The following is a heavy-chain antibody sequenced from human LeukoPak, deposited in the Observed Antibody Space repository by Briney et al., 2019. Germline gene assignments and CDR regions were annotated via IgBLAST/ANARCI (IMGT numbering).Heavy chain of an antibody. D-gene: IGHD6-19*01. Sequence: PGGSLRLSCVVSGFTFSSYAMHWVRQAPGKGLEYVSAISSNGGSTYYANSVKGRFTIPRDNSKNTLYLQMGSLRVEDMAVYYCARASSGWYGYWGQGTLVTVSS. J-gene: IGHJ4*02. CDR2: ISSNGGST. V-gene: IGHV3-64*01. CDR1: GFTFSSYA. CDR3: ARASSGWYGY.